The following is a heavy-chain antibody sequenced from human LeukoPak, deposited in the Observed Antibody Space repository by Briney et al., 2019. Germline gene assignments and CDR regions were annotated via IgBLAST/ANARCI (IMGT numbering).Heavy chain of an antibody. CDR2: FSGSGGST. J-gene: IGHJ4*02. D-gene: IGHD3-22*01. Sequence: GSLRLSCAASGLIFSNYAMSWVRQAPGKGLEWVSGFSGSGGSTYYADSVKGRFTISRDNSKNTLYLQMNSLRAEDSAVYYCATRNYYDTNRYYYEYYFDYWGQGTLVTVSS. CDR3: ATRNYYDTNRYYYEYYFDY. V-gene: IGHV3-23*01. CDR1: GLIFSNYA.